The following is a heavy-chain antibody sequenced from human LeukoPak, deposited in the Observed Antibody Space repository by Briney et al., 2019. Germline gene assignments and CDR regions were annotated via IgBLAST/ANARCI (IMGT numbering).Heavy chain of an antibody. V-gene: IGHV1-24*01. Sequence: ASVKVSCKVSGYTLTELSMHWVRQAPGKGLGWVGGFDPEDGETIHAQKFQGRVTMTEDTSTDTAYMELSSLRSEDTAVYYCATAGHSTMIVVDDAFDIWGQGTMVTVSS. CDR2: FDPEDGET. J-gene: IGHJ3*02. D-gene: IGHD3-22*01. CDR3: ATAGHSTMIVVDDAFDI. CDR1: GYTLTELS.